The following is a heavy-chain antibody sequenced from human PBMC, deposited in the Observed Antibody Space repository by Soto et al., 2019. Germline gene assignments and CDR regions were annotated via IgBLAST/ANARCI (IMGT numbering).Heavy chain of an antibody. CDR1: GGSMVYYY. D-gene: IGHD6-6*01. Sequence: SETLSLTCTVSGGSMVYYYWSWIRQPPGKGLEWLGYIYYSGSTTYNPSLRSRLTISADTSKNQFSLKLTSVTAADTAVYYCARGPSSSSIPPPAPSYGMDVWGQGTTVTVS. J-gene: IGHJ6*02. CDR2: IYYSGST. V-gene: IGHV4-59*01. CDR3: ARGPSSSSIPPPAPSYGMDV.